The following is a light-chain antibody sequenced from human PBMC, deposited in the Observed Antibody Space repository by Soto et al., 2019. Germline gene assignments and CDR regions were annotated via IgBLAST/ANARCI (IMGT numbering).Light chain of an antibody. CDR2: GET. CDR3: QSYDSSLRASV. Sequence: QSVLTQQPSVSGAPGQRVTISCTGSSSNIGGGYDVNWYQQLPGTAPKLLIYGETNRPSGVPARFSASKSGSSASLAITGLQAEDEADYYCQSYDSSLRASVFGGGTKVTVL. CDR1: SSNIGGGYD. V-gene: IGLV1-40*01. J-gene: IGLJ2*01.